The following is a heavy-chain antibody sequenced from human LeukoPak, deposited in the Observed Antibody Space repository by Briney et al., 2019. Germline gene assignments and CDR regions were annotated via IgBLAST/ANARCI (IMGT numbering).Heavy chain of an antibody. D-gene: IGHD6-13*01. J-gene: IGHJ6*03. CDR2: MNPNSGNT. V-gene: IGHV1-8*01. Sequence: ASVKVSCKASGYTFTSYDINWVRQATGQGLEWMGWMNPNSGNTGYAQKFQGRVTMTRNTSISTAYMELSSLRSEDTAVYYCARARQLVPPYYYYYMDVWGKGTTVTVSS. CDR3: ARARQLVPPYYYYYMDV. CDR1: GYTFTSYD.